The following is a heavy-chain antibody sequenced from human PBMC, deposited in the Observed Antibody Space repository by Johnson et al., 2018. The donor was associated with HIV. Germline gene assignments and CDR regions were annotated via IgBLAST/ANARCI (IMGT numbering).Heavy chain of an antibody. J-gene: IGHJ3*02. CDR3: ARRGNYLADAFDI. CDR1: GFIVSNNY. Sequence: EVQLVESGEGLVQPGGSLRLSSAASGFIVSNNYMSWVRQAPGKGLEWVSIIYSDGSTYYADSVKGRFTISRDNSKNTVYLQMNSLRAEDTAVYYCARRGNYLADAFDIWGQGTMFTVSS. CDR2: IYSDGST. D-gene: IGHD1-7*01. V-gene: IGHV3-53*01.